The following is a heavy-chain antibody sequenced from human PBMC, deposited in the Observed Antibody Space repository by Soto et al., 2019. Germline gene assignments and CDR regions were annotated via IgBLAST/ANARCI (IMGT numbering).Heavy chain of an antibody. CDR3: AHYFYILVDDAFDI. CDR2: IYWDDDK. Sequence: QITLKESGPTLVKPTQTLTLTCTFSGFSLSTSGVGVGWIRQPPGKALEWLALIYWDDDKRYSPSLTSRLTISKDTSKNQVVLTMTNMDPVDPATYYCAHYFYILVDDAFDIWCQGKMVTVSS. D-gene: IGHD2-8*02. J-gene: IGHJ3*02. V-gene: IGHV2-5*02. CDR1: GFSLSTSGVG.